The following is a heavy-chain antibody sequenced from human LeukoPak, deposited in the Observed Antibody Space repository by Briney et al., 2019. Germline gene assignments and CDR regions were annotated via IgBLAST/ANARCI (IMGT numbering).Heavy chain of an antibody. D-gene: IGHD1-1*01. CDR2: TYYTSKWST. V-gene: IGHV6-1*01. Sequence: SQTLSLTCAISGDSVSSNRATWNWIRQSPSRGLEWLGGTYYTSKWSTDYAGSVKGRITITPDASKNQFSLHLSSVTPEDTAIYYCARAMSATGNNWFDPWGQGTLVTVSS. J-gene: IGHJ5*02. CDR1: GDSVSSNRAT. CDR3: ARAMSATGNNWFDP.